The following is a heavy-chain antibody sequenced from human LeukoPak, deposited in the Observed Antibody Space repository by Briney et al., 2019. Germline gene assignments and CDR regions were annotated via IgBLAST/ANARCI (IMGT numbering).Heavy chain of an antibody. CDR2: INPSGGST. CDR3: ARGVADYDMYNWFDP. J-gene: IGHJ5*02. D-gene: IGHD3-16*01. V-gene: IGHV1-46*01. Sequence: ASVKVSCKASGYTFTSYYMHWVRQAPGQGLEWMGIINPSGGSTSYAQKFQGRVTMTRDTSTSTVYLELSSLRSEDTAVYYCARGVADYDMYNWFDPWGQGTLVTVSS. CDR1: GYTFTSYY.